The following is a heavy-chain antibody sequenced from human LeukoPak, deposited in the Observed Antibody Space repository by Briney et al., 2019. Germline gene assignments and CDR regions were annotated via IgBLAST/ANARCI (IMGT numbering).Heavy chain of an antibody. J-gene: IGHJ4*02. CDR2: IWYDGSNK. D-gene: IGHD5-18*01. CDR1: GFTFSSYG. Sequence: PGGSLRLSCAASGFTFSSYGMHWVRQAPGKGLEWVAVIWYDGSNKYYADSVKGRFTISRDNSKNTLYLQMNSLRAEDTAVYYCATERTAMVRWYFDYWGQGTLVTASS. CDR3: ATERTAMVRWYFDY. V-gene: IGHV3-33*01.